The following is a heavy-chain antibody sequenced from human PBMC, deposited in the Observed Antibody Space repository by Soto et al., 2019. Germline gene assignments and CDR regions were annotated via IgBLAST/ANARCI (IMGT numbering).Heavy chain of an antibody. Sequence: QVQLVESGGGVVQPGRSLRLSCAASGFTFSSYGMHWVRQAPGKGLEWVAVISYDGSNKYYADSVKGRFTISRDNSKNTLYLQMNSLRAEDTAVYYCAKVGTFWVYMDVWGKGTTVTVSS. CDR3: AKVGTFWVYMDV. CDR1: GFTFSSYG. J-gene: IGHJ6*03. D-gene: IGHD3-10*01. V-gene: IGHV3-30*18. CDR2: ISYDGSNK.